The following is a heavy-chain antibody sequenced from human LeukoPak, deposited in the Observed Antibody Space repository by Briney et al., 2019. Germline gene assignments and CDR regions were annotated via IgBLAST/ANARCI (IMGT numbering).Heavy chain of an antibody. Sequence: PSETLSLTCTVSGGSISSYYWSWIRQPAGKGLEWIGRIYTSGSTNYNPSLKSRVTMSVDTSKNQFSLKLSSVTAADTAVYYCARESEYSSSWNWFDPWGQGTLVTVSS. CDR3: ARESEYSSSWNWFDP. CDR1: GGSISSYY. CDR2: IYTSGST. J-gene: IGHJ5*02. D-gene: IGHD6-13*01. V-gene: IGHV4-4*07.